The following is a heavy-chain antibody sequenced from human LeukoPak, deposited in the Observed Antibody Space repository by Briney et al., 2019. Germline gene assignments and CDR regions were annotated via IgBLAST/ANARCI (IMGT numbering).Heavy chain of an antibody. Sequence: PGGSLRLSCAASGFTFGSYAMSWVRQAPGKGLEWFSAISADGGSAWYAGSVRGRSTISRDNSKNTVYLQMKSLGAEDTAVYFCARDRNFPRDQFDYWGQGALVTVSS. CDR2: ISADGGSA. CDR3: ARDRNFPRDQFDY. V-gene: IGHV3-23*01. J-gene: IGHJ4*02. D-gene: IGHD4-11*01. CDR1: GFTFGSYA.